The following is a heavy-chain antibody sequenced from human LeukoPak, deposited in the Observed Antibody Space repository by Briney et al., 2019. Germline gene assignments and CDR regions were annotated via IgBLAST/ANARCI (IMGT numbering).Heavy chain of an antibody. D-gene: IGHD3-16*01. Sequence: PGGSLRLSCAASGFTFSLYWMTWVRQSPGKGLEWVADINPDGSQKYSVDSVKGRFTISRDNAKNSLFLRMNSLRAEDTAVYYCVRQMIRFWFDPWGQGTQVTVSS. CDR3: VRQMIRFWFDP. V-gene: IGHV3-7*01. J-gene: IGHJ5*02. CDR1: GFTFSLYW. CDR2: INPDGSQK.